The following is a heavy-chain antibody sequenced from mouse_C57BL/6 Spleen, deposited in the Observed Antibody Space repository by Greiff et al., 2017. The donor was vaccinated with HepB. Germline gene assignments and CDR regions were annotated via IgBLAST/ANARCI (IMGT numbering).Heavy chain of an antibody. CDR3: ARLEDI. CDR1: GFSLTSYG. CDR2: IWAGGST. D-gene: IGHD1-3*01. Sequence: VKLVESGPGLVAPSQSLSITCTVSGFSLTSYGVHWVRQPPGKGLEWLGVIWAGGSTNYNAALMSRRSSSKDNSKSQVFLKRNSLQTDDTAMYYCARLEDIWVQGTTLTVSS. V-gene: IGHV2-9*02. J-gene: IGHJ2*01.